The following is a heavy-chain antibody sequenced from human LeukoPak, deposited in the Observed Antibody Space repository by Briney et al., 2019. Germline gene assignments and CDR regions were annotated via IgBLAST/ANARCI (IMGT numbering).Heavy chain of an antibody. CDR2: ISSSGGTI. V-gene: IGHV3-48*03. CDR1: GFTFSSYE. D-gene: IGHD3-3*01. CDR3: ARDLPYDFWSGYYTDFDY. Sequence: GGSLRLSCAASGFTFSSYEMNWVRQAPGKGLEWVSYISSSGGTIYYADSVKGRFTISRDNAKNSLYLQMNSLRAEDTAVYYCARDLPYDFWSGYYTDFDYWGQGTLVTVSS. J-gene: IGHJ4*02.